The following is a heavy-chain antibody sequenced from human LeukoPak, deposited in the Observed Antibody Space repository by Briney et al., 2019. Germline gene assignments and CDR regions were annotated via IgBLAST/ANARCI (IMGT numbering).Heavy chain of an antibody. J-gene: IGHJ5*02. V-gene: IGHV3-23*01. CDR1: GFTFSTYS. D-gene: IGHD3-10*01. CDR2: ISGSGGST. Sequence: GGSLRLSCAASGFTFSTYSVDWVRQAPGKGLEWVSAISGSGGSTYYADSVKGRFTISRDNSKNTLYLQMNSLRAEDTAVYYCAKAPGWFDPWGQGTLVTVSS. CDR3: AKAPGWFDP.